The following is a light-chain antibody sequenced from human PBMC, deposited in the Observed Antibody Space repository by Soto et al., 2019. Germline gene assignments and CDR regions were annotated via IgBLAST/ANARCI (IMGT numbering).Light chain of an antibody. J-gene: IGKJ1*01. V-gene: IGKV1-5*03. CDR3: QQYNRPWT. CDR2: KAS. Sequence: DIQMTQSPSTLSASVGDRVTITCRASQSISSWLAWYQQKPGKAPKLLIYKASSLESGVPSRFSGSGSGTEFTLTISSLQPDDFVTYYCQQYNRPWTFGQGTKVEIK. CDR1: QSISSW.